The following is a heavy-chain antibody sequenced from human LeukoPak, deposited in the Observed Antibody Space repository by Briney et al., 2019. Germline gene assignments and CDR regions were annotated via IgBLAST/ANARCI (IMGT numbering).Heavy chain of an antibody. Sequence: GESLKISCKGSGYSFTSYWIGWVRQMPGKGLEWMGIIYPGDSDTRYSPSFQGQVTISADKSISTAYLQWSSLKASDTAMYYCARHLRYYDILTPQKAYYYYGMDVWGKGTTVTVSS. V-gene: IGHV5-51*01. CDR2: IYPGDSDT. CDR1: GYSFTSYW. CDR3: ARHLRYYDILTPQKAYYYYGMDV. J-gene: IGHJ6*04. D-gene: IGHD3-9*01.